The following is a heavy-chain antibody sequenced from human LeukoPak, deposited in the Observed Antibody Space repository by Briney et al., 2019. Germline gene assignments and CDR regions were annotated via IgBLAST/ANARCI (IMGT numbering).Heavy chain of an antibody. J-gene: IGHJ4*02. D-gene: IGHD6-13*01. CDR1: GFTFDDYA. V-gene: IGHV3-9*01. CDR2: ISWNSGSI. Sequence: GGSLRLSCAASGFTFDDYAMHWVRQAPGEGLEWVSGISWNSGSIGYADSVKGRFTISRDNAKNSLYLQMNSLRAEDTALYYCAKDSVIAAAGLYYFDYWGQGTLVTVSS. CDR3: AKDSVIAAAGLYYFDY.